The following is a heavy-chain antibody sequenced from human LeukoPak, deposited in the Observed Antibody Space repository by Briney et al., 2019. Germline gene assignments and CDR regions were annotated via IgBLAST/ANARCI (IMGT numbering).Heavy chain of an antibody. V-gene: IGHV3-13*01. CDR3: ARGPPRGKYYYMDV. CDR1: GFTFSSFD. D-gene: IGHD1-1*01. J-gene: IGHJ6*03. Sequence: GGSLRLSCAASGFTFSSFDMHWVRQPTGQGLEWVSTIGTASDTYYPGYVEGRFTLSRDNAKNSLYLQMNSLTAGDTAVYYCARGPPRGKYYYMDVWGKGTTVTVSS. CDR2: IGTASDT.